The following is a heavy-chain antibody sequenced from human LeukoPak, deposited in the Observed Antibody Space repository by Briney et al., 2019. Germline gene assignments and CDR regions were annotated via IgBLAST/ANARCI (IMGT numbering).Heavy chain of an antibody. CDR2: MNPISGNT. CDR1: GYTFTSYD. Sequence: ASVKVSCKASGYTFTSYDINWVRQATGQGLEWMGWMNPISGNTGYAQKFQGRVTMTRNTSISTAYMELSSLRSEDTAVYYCARGRISGSLNDYWGQGTLVTVSS. V-gene: IGHV1-8*01. J-gene: IGHJ4*02. CDR3: ARGRISGSLNDY. D-gene: IGHD5-12*01.